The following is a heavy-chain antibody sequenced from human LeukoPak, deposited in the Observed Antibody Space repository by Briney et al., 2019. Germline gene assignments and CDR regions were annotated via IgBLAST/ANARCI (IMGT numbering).Heavy chain of an antibody. V-gene: IGHV3-48*01. Sequence: GGSLRLSCAASGFTFSSYGMNLVRQAPGKGLEWVSYISYSSGTIYYADSVKGRFTISRDNAKNSLYLQMNSLRAEDTAVYFCASPAYCGGDCYGWGQGTLVTVSS. J-gene: IGHJ4*02. CDR3: ASPAYCGGDCYG. CDR1: GFTFSSYG. D-gene: IGHD2-21*02. CDR2: ISYSSGTI.